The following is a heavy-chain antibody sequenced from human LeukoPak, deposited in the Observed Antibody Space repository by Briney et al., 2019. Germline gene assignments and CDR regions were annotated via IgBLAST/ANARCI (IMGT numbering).Heavy chain of an antibody. CDR1: GFTFSIYA. CDR3: AKDPDYYDSSGYYGLGAFDI. D-gene: IGHD3-22*01. Sequence: GGSLRLSCAASGFTFSIYAMHWVRQAPGKGLEWVAFIRYDGSNKYCADSVKGRFTISRDNSKNTLYLQMNSLRAEDTAVYYCAKDPDYYDSSGYYGLGAFDIWGQGTMVTVSS. CDR2: IRYDGSNK. J-gene: IGHJ3*02. V-gene: IGHV3-30*02.